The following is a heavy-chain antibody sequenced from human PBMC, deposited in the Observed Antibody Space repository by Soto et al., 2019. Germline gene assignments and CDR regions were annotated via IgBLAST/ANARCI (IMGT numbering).Heavy chain of an antibody. V-gene: IGHV1-46*03. CDR2: INPSGGST. CDR1: GYTFTSYY. D-gene: IGHD3-3*01. CDR3: ARGGYYDFWSGYYETHDYYYYMDV. Sequence: ASVKVSCKASGYTFTSYYMHWVRQAPGQGLEWMGIINPSGGSTSYAQKFQGRVTMTRDTSTSTVYMELSSLRSEDTAVYYCARGGYYDFWSGYYETHDYYYYMDVWGKGTTVTVSS. J-gene: IGHJ6*03.